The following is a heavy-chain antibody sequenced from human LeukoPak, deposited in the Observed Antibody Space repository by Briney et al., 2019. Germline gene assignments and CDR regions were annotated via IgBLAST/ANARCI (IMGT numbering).Heavy chain of an antibody. CDR3: ARGRGYCSSTSCYKYFDY. CDR2: INHSGST. D-gene: IGHD2-2*02. V-gene: IGHV4-34*01. CDR1: GGSFSGYY. Sequence: SETLSLTCAVYGGSFSGYYWSWIRQPPGKGLEWTGEINHSGSTNYNPSLKSRVTISVDTSKNQFSLKLSSVTAADTAVYYCARGRGYCSSTSCYKYFDYWGQGTLVTVSS. J-gene: IGHJ4*02.